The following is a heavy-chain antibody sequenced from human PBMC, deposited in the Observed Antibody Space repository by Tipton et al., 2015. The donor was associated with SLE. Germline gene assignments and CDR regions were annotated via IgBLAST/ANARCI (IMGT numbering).Heavy chain of an antibody. Sequence: TLSLTCTVSGGSISSYYWSWIRQPPGKGLEWIGYIYYSGSTNYSGSTNYNPSLKSRVTISLDTSKNQFSLKLSSVTAADTAVYYCARGGVLGCHPSAFDIWGQGTMFTVSS. J-gene: IGHJ3*02. CDR3: ARGGVLGCHPSAFDI. CDR1: GGSISSYY. CDR2: IYYSGSTNYSGST. V-gene: IGHV4-59*01. D-gene: IGHD3-16*01.